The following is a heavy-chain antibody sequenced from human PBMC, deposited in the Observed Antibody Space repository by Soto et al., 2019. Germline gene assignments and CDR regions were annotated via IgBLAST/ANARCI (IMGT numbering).Heavy chain of an antibody. Sequence: QLQLQESGPGLVKPSETLSLTCTVSGASITIGPYYWAWIRQPPGKGLEWIGTIYATGATYYNPSLESRLTISVDTSKTQFSLRLRSVTAADTALYHCARHDMWAEVKMGAFDVWGQGTVVTVSS. CDR2: IYATGAT. CDR3: ARHDMWAEVKMGAFDV. J-gene: IGHJ3*01. CDR1: GASITIGPYY. D-gene: IGHD1-26*01. V-gene: IGHV4-39*01.